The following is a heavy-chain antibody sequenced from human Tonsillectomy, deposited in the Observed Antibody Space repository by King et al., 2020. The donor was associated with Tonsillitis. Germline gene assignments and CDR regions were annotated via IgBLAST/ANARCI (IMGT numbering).Heavy chain of an antibody. CDR1: GDSISGSNW. V-gene: IGHV4-4*02. J-gene: IGHJ4*02. Sequence: VQLQESGPGLVKPSGTLSLTCAVSGDSISGSNWWSWVRQPPGKGLEWIGRIYYSGTTNYNPSLKSRITISVDKSNKQFSPRLTSVTAADTAVYFCARSEFYDGVTGDYKRALAYWGQGTLVTVSS. CDR3: ARSEFYDGVTGDYKRALAY. CDR2: IYYSGTT. D-gene: IGHD3-9*01.